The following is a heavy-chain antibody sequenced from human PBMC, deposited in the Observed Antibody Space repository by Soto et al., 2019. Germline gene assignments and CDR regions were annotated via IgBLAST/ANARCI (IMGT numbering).Heavy chain of an antibody. D-gene: IGHD3-22*01. CDR2: INHSGST. J-gene: IGHJ4*02. Sequence: QVQLQQWGAGLLKPSETLSLTCAVYGGSFSGYYWSWIRQPPGKGLEWIGEINHSGSTNYNPSLKSRVTISVDTSKNQFSLKLSSVTAADTAVYYCARGRWPNYYDSSGYSHWGQGTLVTVSS. CDR3: ARGRWPNYYDSSGYSH. V-gene: IGHV4-34*01. CDR1: GGSFSGYY.